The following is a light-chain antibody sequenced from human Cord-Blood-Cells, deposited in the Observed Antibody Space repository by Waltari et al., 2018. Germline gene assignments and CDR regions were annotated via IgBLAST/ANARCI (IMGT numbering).Light chain of an antibody. V-gene: IGLV2-23*01. CDR2: EGS. Sequence: QSALTQPAYVAGSPGQANTIRGTGTSTDVGGYNIVAWYQTHPCKAPKLMIYEGSKPPSGVSNRFSGSKSGNTASLTISGLQAEDEADYYCCSYAGSSTYVVFGGGTKLTVL. CDR3: CSYAGSSTYVV. CDR1: STDVGGYNI. J-gene: IGLJ2*01.